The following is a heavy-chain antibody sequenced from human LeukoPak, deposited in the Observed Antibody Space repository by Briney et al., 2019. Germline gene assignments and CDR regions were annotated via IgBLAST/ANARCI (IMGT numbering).Heavy chain of an antibody. CDR2: ISSSSSYI. J-gene: IGHJ4*02. CDR3: ARGGGYGDYSLDY. CDR1: GFTFSSYS. Sequence: GGSLRLSCAASGFTFSSYSMTWVRQAPGKGLEGVSSISSSSSYIYYADSVKGRFTISRDNAKNSLYLQMNSLRAEDTAVYYCARGGGYGDYSLDYWGQGTLVTVSS. V-gene: IGHV3-21*01. D-gene: IGHD4-17*01.